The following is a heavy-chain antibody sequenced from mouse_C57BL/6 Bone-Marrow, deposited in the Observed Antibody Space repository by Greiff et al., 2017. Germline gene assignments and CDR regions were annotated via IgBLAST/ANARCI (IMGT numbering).Heavy chain of an antibody. V-gene: IGHV1-74*01. CDR2: IHPSDSDT. CDR1: GYTFTSYW. CDR3: ASCTVIDNDGYFDV. D-gene: IGHD1-1*01. J-gene: IGHJ1*03. Sequence: VQLQQPGAELVKPGASVKVSCKASGYTFTSYWMHWVKQRPGQGLEWIGRIHPSDSDTNYNQKFKGKATLTVDKSYSTAYLQLSRLTSEESAVDSWASCTVIDNDGYFDVWGTGTTVTVSS.